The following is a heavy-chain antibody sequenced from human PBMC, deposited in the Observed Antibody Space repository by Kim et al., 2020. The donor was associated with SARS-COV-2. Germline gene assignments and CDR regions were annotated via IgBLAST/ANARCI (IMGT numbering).Heavy chain of an antibody. D-gene: IGHD3-3*02. CDR2: IFHSGNT. J-gene: IGHJ4*02. Sequence: SETLSRTCTVSSDSMTAYYWSWIRQFPGKGLEWIGYIFHSGNTNYSPSLKSRVIISWDTSRNQFSLALTSVTEADTAVYYCARSEGRASWHHFDYWGQGILVTVSS. CDR3: ARSEGRASWHHFDY. CDR1: SDSMTAYY. V-gene: IGHV4-59*01.